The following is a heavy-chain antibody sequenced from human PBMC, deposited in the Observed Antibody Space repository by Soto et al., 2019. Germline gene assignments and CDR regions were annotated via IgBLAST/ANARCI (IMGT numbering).Heavy chain of an antibody. CDR2: IYYSGST. CDR1: GGSISSGGYY. Sequence: SETLSLTCTVSGGSISSGGYYWSWIRQHPGKGLEWIGYIYYSGSTYYNPSLKSRVTISVDTSKNQFSLKLSSVTAADTAVYYCARSKSPGAILRYFDWLNYYGMDVWGQGTTVTVSS. CDR3: ARSKSPGAILRYFDWLNYYGMDV. V-gene: IGHV4-31*03. D-gene: IGHD3-9*01. J-gene: IGHJ6*02.